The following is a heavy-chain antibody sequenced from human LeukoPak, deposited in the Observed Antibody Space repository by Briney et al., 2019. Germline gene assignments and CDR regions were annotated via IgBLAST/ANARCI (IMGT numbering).Heavy chain of an antibody. Sequence: SETLSLTCTVSGGTISSYYWSWIRQPPGKGLEWIGYIYYSGSTNYNPSLKSRVTISVDTSKNQFSLKLSSVTAADTAVYYCARGAYSSSWSDYYYYGMDVWSQGTTVTVSS. V-gene: IGHV4-59*01. J-gene: IGHJ6*02. CDR3: ARGAYSSSWSDYYYYGMDV. CDR1: GGTISSYY. CDR2: IYYSGST. D-gene: IGHD6-13*01.